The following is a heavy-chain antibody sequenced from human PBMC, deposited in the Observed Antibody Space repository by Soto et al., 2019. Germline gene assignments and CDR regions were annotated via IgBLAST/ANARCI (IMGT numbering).Heavy chain of an antibody. Sequence: PGGSLRLSCAASGFTFTNYAMNWVRQAPGKGLEWVSVISGSGESTYYADSVKGRFTISRDNSKNTLYLQMNSLRAEDTAVYFCAKDFGDIVVVVLAPYGMDVWGQGTTVTVSS. J-gene: IGHJ6*02. CDR3: AKDFGDIVVVVLAPYGMDV. D-gene: IGHD2-15*01. CDR2: ISGSGEST. CDR1: GFTFTNYA. V-gene: IGHV3-23*01.